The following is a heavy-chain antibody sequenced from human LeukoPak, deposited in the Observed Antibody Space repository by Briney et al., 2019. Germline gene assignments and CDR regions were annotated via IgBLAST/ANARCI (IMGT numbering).Heavy chain of an antibody. CDR3: ARHRGDKVYFDY. J-gene: IGHJ4*02. Sequence: SETLSLTCTVSGGSISSYYWSWIRQPPGKGLEWIGYIYYSGSTNYNPSLKRRVTISVDTSKNQFSLQLSSVTAAHTAVYYCARHRGDKVYFDYWGQGTLVTVSS. D-gene: IGHD3-10*01. CDR1: GGSISSYY. V-gene: IGHV4-59*08. CDR2: IYYSGST.